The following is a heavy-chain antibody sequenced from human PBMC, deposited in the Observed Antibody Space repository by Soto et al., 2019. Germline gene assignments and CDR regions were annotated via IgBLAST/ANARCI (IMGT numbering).Heavy chain of an antibody. CDR3: ARFREIIAVAGLYFDY. V-gene: IGHV4-34*01. D-gene: IGHD6-19*01. Sequence: SETLSLTCAVYGGSFSGYYWSWIRQPPGKGLEWIGEINHSGSTNYNPSLKSRVTISVDTSKNQFSLKLSSVTAADTAVYYCARFREIIAVAGLYFDYWGQRTLVTVSS. J-gene: IGHJ4*02. CDR2: INHSGST. CDR1: GGSFSGYY.